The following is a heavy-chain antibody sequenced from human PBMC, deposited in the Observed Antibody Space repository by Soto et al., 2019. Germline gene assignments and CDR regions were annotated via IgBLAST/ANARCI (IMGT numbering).Heavy chain of an antibody. V-gene: IGHV4-61*01. CDR2: IYYSGST. CDR1: GGSVSSGSYY. D-gene: IGHD5-12*01. CDR3: ARFSGYSGYELDY. J-gene: IGHJ4*02. Sequence: SETLSLTCTVSGGSVSSGSYYWSWIRQPPGKGLEWIGYIYYSGSTNYNPSLKSRVTISVDTSKNQFSLKLSSVTAADTAVYYGARFSGYSGYELDYWGQRTLVTVSS.